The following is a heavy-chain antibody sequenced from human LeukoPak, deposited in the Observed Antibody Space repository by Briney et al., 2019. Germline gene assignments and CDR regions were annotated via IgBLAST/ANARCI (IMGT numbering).Heavy chain of an antibody. J-gene: IGHJ5*02. CDR2: ISYDGSNK. D-gene: IGHD2-15*01. CDR3: ARDPSLGYCSGGSCYGGWFDP. CDR1: GFTFSSYA. V-gene: IGHV3-30*04. Sequence: GRSLRLSCAASGFTFSSYAMHWVRQAPGKGLEWVAVISYDGSNKYYADSVKGRFTISRDNSKNTLYLQMNSLGAEDTAVYYCARDPSLGYCSGGSCYGGWFDPWGQGTLVTVSS.